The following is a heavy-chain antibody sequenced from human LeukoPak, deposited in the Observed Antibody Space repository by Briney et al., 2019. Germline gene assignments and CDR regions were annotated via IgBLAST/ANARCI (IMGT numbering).Heavy chain of an antibody. CDR3: ARDSYTAMGDAFDI. D-gene: IGHD5-18*01. J-gene: IGHJ3*02. V-gene: IGHV3-74*01. Sequence: GGSLRLSCAASGFTFSSFSMNWVRQAPGKGLVWVSRINSDGSSTSYADSVKGRFTISRDNAKNTLYLQMNSLRAEDTAVYYCARDSYTAMGDAFDIWGQGTMVTVSS. CDR2: INSDGSST. CDR1: GFTFSSFS.